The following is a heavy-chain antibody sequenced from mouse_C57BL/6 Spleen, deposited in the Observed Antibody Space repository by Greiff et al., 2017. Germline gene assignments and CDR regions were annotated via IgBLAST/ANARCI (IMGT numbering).Heavy chain of an antibody. CDR2: IYPSDSET. CDR1: GYTFTSYW. CDR3: ARETAQARGTY. D-gene: IGHD3-2*02. V-gene: IGHV1-61*01. Sequence: QVQLKQPGAELVRPGSSVKLSCKASGYTFTSYWMDWVKQRPGQGLEWIGNIYPSDSETHYNQKFKDKATLTVDKSSSTAYMQLSSLTSEDSAVYYCARETAQARGTYWGQGTLVTVSA. J-gene: IGHJ3*01.